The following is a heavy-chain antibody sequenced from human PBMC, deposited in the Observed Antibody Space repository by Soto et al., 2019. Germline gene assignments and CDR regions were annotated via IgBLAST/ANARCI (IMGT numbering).Heavy chain of an antibody. V-gene: IGHV1-3*01. Sequence: ASVKVSCKASGYTFTSYAMHWVRQAPGQRLEWMGWINAGNGNTKCSQKFQGRVTITRDTSASTAYMELSSLRSEGTAVYYCARSIVVVTALDYWGQGTVVTSPQ. CDR2: INAGNGNT. J-gene: IGHJ4*02. CDR3: ARSIVVVTALDY. D-gene: IGHD2-21*02. CDR1: GYTFTSYA.